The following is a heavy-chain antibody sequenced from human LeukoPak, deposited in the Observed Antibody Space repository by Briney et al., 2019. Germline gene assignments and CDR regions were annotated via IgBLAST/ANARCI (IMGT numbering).Heavy chain of an antibody. CDR2: VNSDGSTT. V-gene: IGHV3-74*01. Sequence: HTGGSLRLSCAASGFTFSSYWMHWVRQAPGKGLVWVSRVNSDGSTTNYADSVKGRFIISRDNAKNTLYLQMNSLRVEDTAVYYCAKEGRGTYQPLDHWGQGTLVTVSS. J-gene: IGHJ4*02. D-gene: IGHD2-2*01. CDR1: GFTFSSYW. CDR3: AKEGRGTYQPLDH.